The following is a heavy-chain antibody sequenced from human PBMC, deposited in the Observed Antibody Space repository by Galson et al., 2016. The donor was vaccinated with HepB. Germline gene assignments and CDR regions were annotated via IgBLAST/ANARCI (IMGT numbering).Heavy chain of an antibody. Sequence: SLRLSCAASGFTFRSYAMHWVRQAPGKGLEWMAVISYDGRKKYYADSVKGRFTISRDNSKNTLYLLMNSLRSEDTAVYYCARDQNYYDTNEYDYWGQGTLVTVSS. CDR3: ARDQNYYDTNEYDY. CDR1: GFTFRSYA. J-gene: IGHJ4*02. V-gene: IGHV3-30*04. D-gene: IGHD3-22*01. CDR2: ISYDGRKK.